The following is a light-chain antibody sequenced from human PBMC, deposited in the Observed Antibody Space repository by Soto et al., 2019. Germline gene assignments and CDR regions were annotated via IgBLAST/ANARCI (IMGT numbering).Light chain of an antibody. J-gene: IGLJ3*02. CDR1: SSNIGNNY. V-gene: IGLV1-51*02. CDR2: ENN. CDR3: GTWDSSLSGGV. Sequence: QSVLTQPPSVSAAPGQKVTISCSGSSSNIGNNYVSWYQQLPGTAPKLLIYENNKRPSGIPDRFSGSKSGTSATLGITGLQTGDEADYYCGTWDSSLSGGVFGGGTKVTDL.